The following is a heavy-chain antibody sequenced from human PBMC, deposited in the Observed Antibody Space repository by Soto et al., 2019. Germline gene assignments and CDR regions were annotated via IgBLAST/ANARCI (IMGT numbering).Heavy chain of an antibody. V-gene: IGHV3-48*01. J-gene: IGHJ5*02. CDR1: GFTFSSYS. CDR3: VNGYYDSSGYNNWFDP. Sequence: GGSLRLSCAASGFTFSSYSMNWVRQAPGKGLGWVSYISSSSSTIYYADSVKGRFTISRDNSKNTLYLQMSGLRAEDTAVYYCVNGYYDSSGYNNWFDPWGQGTLVTVPS. D-gene: IGHD3-22*01. CDR2: ISSSSSTI.